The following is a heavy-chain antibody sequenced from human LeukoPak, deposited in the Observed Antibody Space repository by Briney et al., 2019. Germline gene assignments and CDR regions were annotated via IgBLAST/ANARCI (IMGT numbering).Heavy chain of an antibody. CDR3: ARDPSEDIVAYFDY. Sequence: GASVKVSCKASGSTFTDDYIHWVRQAPGQGLEWMGSINPTGDGTHYAQKFQGRITMTRDTSITTAYMELSSLRSDDTAVYYCARDPSEDIVAYFDYWGQGTLATVSS. V-gene: IGHV1-2*02. J-gene: IGHJ4*02. CDR1: GSTFTDDY. D-gene: IGHD5-12*01. CDR2: INPTGDGT.